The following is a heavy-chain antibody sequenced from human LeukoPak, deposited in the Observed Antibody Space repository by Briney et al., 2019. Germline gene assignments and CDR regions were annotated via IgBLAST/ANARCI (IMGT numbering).Heavy chain of an antibody. CDR3: ARAAKRYCDSSGYYA. Sequence: GASVKVSCKASGYTFTSYGISWVRQAPGQGLEWMGWISAYNGNTNYAQKLQGRVTMTTDTSTSTAYMELRSLRSDDTAVYYCARAAKRYCDSSGYYAWGQGTLVTVSS. CDR2: ISAYNGNT. V-gene: IGHV1-18*01. CDR1: GYTFTSYG. D-gene: IGHD3-22*01. J-gene: IGHJ5*02.